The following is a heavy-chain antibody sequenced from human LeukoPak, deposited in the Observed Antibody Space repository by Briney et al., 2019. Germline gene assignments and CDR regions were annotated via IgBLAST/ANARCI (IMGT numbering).Heavy chain of an antibody. CDR1: GFTFSSYS. V-gene: IGHV3-48*01. J-gene: IGHJ6*03. D-gene: IGHD3-22*01. CDR3: ARDKGYSDYYYYYYMDV. CDR2: ISISSNTI. Sequence: GGSLRLSCAASGFTFSSYSMNWVRQAPGKGLEWVSYISISSNTIFYADSVKGRFTTSRDNAKNSLYLQMNSLRAEDTAVYYCARDKGYSDYYYYYYMDVWGKGTTVTVSS.